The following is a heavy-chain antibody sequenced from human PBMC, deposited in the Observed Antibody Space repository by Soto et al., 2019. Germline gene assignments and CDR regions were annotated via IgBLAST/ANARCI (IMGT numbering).Heavy chain of an antibody. V-gene: IGHV3-30-3*01. CDR3: ARGGYCSSTSCYGFDY. CDR1: GFTFSSYA. D-gene: IGHD2-2*01. Sequence: GGSLRLSCAASGFTFSSYAMHWVRQAPGKGLEWVAVISYDGSNKYYADSVKGRFTISRDNSKNTLYLQMNSLRAEDTAVYYCARGGYCSSTSCYGFDYWGQGTLVTV. J-gene: IGHJ4*01. CDR2: ISYDGSNK.